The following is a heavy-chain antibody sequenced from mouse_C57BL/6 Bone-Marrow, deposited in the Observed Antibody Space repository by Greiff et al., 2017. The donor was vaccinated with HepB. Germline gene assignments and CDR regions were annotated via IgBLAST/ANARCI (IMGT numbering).Heavy chain of an antibody. D-gene: IGHD1-1*01. V-gene: IGHV1-59*01. CDR1: GYTFTSYW. CDR2: IDPSDSYT. J-gene: IGHJ1*03. Sequence: QVHVKQPGAELVRPGTSVKLSCKASGYTFTSYWMHWVKQRPGQGLEWIGVIDPSDSYTNYKQKFKGKATLTVDTSSSTAYMQLSSLTSEDAAVYYCARDYDGRRDFDVWGKGTTVTVSS. CDR3: ARDYDGRRDFDV.